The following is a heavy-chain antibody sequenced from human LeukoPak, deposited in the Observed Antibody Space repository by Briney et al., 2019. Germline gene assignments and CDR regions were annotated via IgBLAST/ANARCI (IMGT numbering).Heavy chain of an antibody. D-gene: IGHD3-9*01. V-gene: IGHV4-39*07. Sequence: PSETLSLTCTVSGGSISSSSYYWGWIRQPPGKGLEWIGSIYYSGSTNYNPSLKSRVTMSVDTSKNQFSLRLSSVTAADTAVYYCATTISPSNYYFDYWGQGTLVTVSS. CDR3: ATTISPSNYYFDY. CDR1: GGSISSSSYY. CDR2: IYYSGST. J-gene: IGHJ4*02.